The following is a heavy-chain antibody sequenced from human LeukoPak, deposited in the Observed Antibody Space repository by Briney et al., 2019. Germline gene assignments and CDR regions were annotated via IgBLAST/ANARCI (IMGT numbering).Heavy chain of an antibody. CDR1: GFTFSTYS. V-gene: IGHV3-21*01. Sequence: GGSLRLSCAASGFTFSTYSMNWVPHAPGKGLEWVSSISSSCSYIYYADSVKGRFTISRDNAKNSLFLQMNSLRAEDTALYYCARDRSTNSYAEYFFDYWGQGTLVTVSS. CDR2: ISSSCSYI. D-gene: IGHD5-18*01. CDR3: ARDRSTNSYAEYFFDY. J-gene: IGHJ4*02.